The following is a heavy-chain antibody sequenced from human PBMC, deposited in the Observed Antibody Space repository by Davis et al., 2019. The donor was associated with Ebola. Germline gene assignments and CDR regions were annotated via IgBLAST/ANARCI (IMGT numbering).Heavy chain of an antibody. V-gene: IGHV3-23*01. Sequence: GGSLRLSCAASGFTFSSYAMTWARQVPGKGLEWVSAITSSGGSTYYGDSVKGRFTISRDNSTNTPYLQMNSLRVDDTAVYYCTRHVSGDFWYFDLWGRGTLVSGSS. J-gene: IGHJ2*01. D-gene: IGHD4-17*01. CDR1: GFTFSSYA. CDR3: TRHVSGDFWYFDL. CDR2: ITSSGGST.